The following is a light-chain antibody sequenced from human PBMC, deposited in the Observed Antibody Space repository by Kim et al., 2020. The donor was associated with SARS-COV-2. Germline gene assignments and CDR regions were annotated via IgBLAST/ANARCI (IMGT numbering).Light chain of an antibody. V-gene: IGKV3-20*01. Sequence: LSAGQRAPLSGRASQSVSGSKLVWYQQKPGQDPRLLIYGASSRATGIPDRFSGSGSGTDFTLTISRLEPEDVAMYYCQQYGSSPRTFGQGTKLEI. CDR2: GAS. CDR3: QQYGSSPRT. J-gene: IGKJ2*01. CDR1: QSVSGSK.